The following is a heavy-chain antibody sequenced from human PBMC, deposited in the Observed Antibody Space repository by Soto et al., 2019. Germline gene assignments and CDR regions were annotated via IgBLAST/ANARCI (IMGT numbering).Heavy chain of an antibody. V-gene: IGHV4-39*01. CDR2: IYYSGST. Sequence: QLQLQESGPGLVKPSETLSLTCTVSGGSISSSSYYWGWIRQPPGKGLEWIGSIYYSGSTYYNPSLKSRVTISVDTSKNQFSLKLSSVTAADTAVYYCARRLVGATWTEVDYWGQGTLVTVSS. D-gene: IGHD1-26*01. CDR1: GGSISSSSYY. J-gene: IGHJ4*02. CDR3: ARRLVGATWTEVDY.